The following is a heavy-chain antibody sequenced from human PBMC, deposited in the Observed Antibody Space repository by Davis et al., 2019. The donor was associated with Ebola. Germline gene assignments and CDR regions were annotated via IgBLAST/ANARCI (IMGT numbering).Heavy chain of an antibody. J-gene: IGHJ5*02. Sequence: GESLKISCAASGFIFSSYAMSWVRQAPGKGLEWVSSISVRSITYHADSVKGRFTISRDNSKNTLYLQMNSLRAEDTAVYYCAKVHPPTTVTTGWFDPRGQGTLVTASS. CDR2: ISVRSIT. CDR3: AKVHPPTTVTTGWFDP. CDR1: GFIFSSYA. D-gene: IGHD4-17*01. V-gene: IGHV3-23*01.